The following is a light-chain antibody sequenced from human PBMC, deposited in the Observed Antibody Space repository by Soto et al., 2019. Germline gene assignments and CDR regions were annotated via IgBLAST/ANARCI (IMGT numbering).Light chain of an antibody. Sequence: QKSRSRWTPYQSEKDRGTITCRPSQSISSWLAWYQQKPGKDPKLLIYDASSLESGVPSRVSGSGSGTEFTLTITSLQPDDFATYYCQQYNSYPWTFGQATKVEI. CDR2: DAS. V-gene: IGKV1-5*01. CDR1: QSISSW. CDR3: QQYNSYPWT. J-gene: IGKJ1*01.